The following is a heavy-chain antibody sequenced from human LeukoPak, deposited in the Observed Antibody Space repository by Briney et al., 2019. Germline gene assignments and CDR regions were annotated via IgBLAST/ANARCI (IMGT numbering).Heavy chain of an antibody. CDR2: IYNSGST. J-gene: IGHJ4*02. CDR1: GGSISSYY. CDR3: ARDLTTSGWYKIFDY. V-gene: IGHV4-59*01. Sequence: SETLSLTCTVSGGSISSYYWSWIRQSPGKGLEWIGYIYNSGSTNYNPSLKSRVTMSVDTSKSQFSLKLSSVTAADTAVYFCARDLTTSGWYKIFDYWGQGTLVTVSS. D-gene: IGHD6-19*01.